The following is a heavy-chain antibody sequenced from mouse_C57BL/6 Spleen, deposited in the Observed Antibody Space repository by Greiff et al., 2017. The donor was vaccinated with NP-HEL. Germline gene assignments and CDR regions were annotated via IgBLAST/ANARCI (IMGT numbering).Heavy chain of an antibody. V-gene: IGHV1-15*01. Sequence: QVQLQQSGAELVRPGASVTLSCKASGYTFTDYDMHWVKQTPVHGLEWIGAIDPETGGTAYNQKFKGKAILTADKSSSTAYMELRSLTSEDSAVYYCTRYPSYYWGQGTTLTVSS. D-gene: IGHD6-1*01. CDR1: GYTFTDYD. CDR3: TRYPSYY. CDR2: IDPETGGT. J-gene: IGHJ2*01.